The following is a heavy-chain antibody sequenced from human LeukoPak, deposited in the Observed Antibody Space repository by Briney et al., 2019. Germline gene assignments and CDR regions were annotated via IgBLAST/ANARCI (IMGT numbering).Heavy chain of an antibody. V-gene: IGHV4-31*03. D-gene: IGHD1-7*01. CDR3: ALSRNWNYGRNWFDP. Sequence: SETLSLTCTVSGGSISSGGYYWSWIRQHPGKGLEWIGYIYYSGSTYYNPSLESRVTISVDTSKNQFSLKLSSVTAADTAVYYCALSRNWNYGRNWFDPWGQGTLVTVSS. CDR2: IYYSGST. CDR1: GGSISSGGYY. J-gene: IGHJ5*02.